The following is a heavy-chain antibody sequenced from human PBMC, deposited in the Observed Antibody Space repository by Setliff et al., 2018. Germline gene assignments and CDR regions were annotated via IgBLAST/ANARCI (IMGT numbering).Heavy chain of an antibody. CDR2: VSHSGST. Sequence: SETLSLTCTVSGASINNHYWAWIRQPPGKGLEWIGYVSHSGSTNYNPPLRSRVIVSVHTSRIHFSLKLRSVTAADTAVYYCARAPGRQDYHYMELWGKGTTVTVSS. V-gene: IGHV4-59*11. J-gene: IGHJ6*03. CDR1: GASINNHY. CDR3: ARAPGRQDYHYMEL. D-gene: IGHD2-15*01.